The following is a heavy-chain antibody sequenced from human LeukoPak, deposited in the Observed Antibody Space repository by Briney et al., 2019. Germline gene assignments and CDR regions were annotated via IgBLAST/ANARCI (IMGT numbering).Heavy chain of an antibody. J-gene: IGHJ4*02. Sequence: GGSLRLSCTSSGFTFGDYAMSWFRQAPGEGLEWVGFIRSKAHGGTTEYAASVKGRFTISRDDSKSTAYLQMDSLKTEDTAVYYCAKGQNSHFDYWGQGTLVTVSS. CDR2: IRSKAHGGTT. CDR1: GFTFGDYA. CDR3: AKGQNSHFDY. D-gene: IGHD2/OR15-2a*01. V-gene: IGHV3-49*03.